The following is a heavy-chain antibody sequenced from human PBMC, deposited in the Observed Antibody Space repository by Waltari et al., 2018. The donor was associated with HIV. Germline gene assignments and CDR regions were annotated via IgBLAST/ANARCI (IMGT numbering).Heavy chain of an antibody. CDR1: GFHFRSGG. J-gene: IGHJ6*02. CDR3: ARGIPQSNWGHYYYGMDV. D-gene: IGHD7-27*01. Sequence: QVQLVDSGGGVGRPGRSLQPSVAGAGFHFRSGGPHWGGQAPGKGLEWMAIIWYDGSNKYYGASVKGLFTISRDNSKNTLYLQMNSLRAEDTAVYYCARGIPQSNWGHYYYGMDVWGQGTTVTVSS. V-gene: IGHV3-33*01. CDR2: IWYDGSNK.